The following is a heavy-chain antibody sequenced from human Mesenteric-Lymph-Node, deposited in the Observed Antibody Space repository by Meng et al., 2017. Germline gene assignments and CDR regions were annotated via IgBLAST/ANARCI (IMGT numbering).Heavy chain of an antibody. V-gene: IGHV4-31*03. CDR3: ARASYGSGSPLGESWFDP. J-gene: IGHJ5*02. Sequence: QVQRQGCGPGLVKPSQPLSLTCTVSGGSNSSGGYYWSWIRQDPGKGLEWIGYIHSSGSTYYNPSLRSRLTISVDTSKNQFSLKLSSVTAADTAVYYCARASYGSGSPLGESWFDPWGQGTLVTVSS. D-gene: IGHD3-10*01. CDR2: IHSSGST. CDR1: GGSNSSGGYY.